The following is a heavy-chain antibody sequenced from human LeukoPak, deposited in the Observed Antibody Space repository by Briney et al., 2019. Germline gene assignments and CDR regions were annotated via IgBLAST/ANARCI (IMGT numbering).Heavy chain of an antibody. J-gene: IGHJ6*03. Sequence: PGGSLRLSCAASGFTFSSYGIHWVRQTPGKGLEWVAVISYDGSNKYYADSVKGRFTISRDNSKNTLYLQMNSLRAEDTAVYYCARAPHYDFWSGSGYYMDVWGKGTTVTVSS. CDR3: ARAPHYDFWSGSGYYMDV. D-gene: IGHD3-3*01. CDR1: GFTFSSYG. V-gene: IGHV3-30*19. CDR2: ISYDGSNK.